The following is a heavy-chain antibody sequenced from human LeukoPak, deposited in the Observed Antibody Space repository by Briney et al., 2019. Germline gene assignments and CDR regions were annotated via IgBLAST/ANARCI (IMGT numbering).Heavy chain of an antibody. CDR3: ARHLSGVTGYTYGRGIDY. CDR1: GFTFSSYW. D-gene: IGHD5-18*01. CDR2: IKKDGSEK. J-gene: IGHJ4*02. V-gene: IGHV3-7*01. Sequence: GSLRLSCAASGFTFSSYWMSWVRQAPGKGLEWVANIKKDGSEKYYVDSVKGRFTISRDNAKTSLYLHMNSLRAEDTAVYYCARHLSGVTGYTYGRGIDYWGQGTLVTVSS.